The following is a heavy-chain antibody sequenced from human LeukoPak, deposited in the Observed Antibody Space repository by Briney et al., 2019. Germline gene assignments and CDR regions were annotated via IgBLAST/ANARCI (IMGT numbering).Heavy chain of an antibody. CDR1: GYTFTGYY. Sequence: AASVKVSCKASGYTFTGYYMHWVRQAPGQELEWMGWINPNSGGTNYAQKFQGRVTMTRDTSISTAYMELSRLRSDDTAVYYCASGGIAAAGASDYWGQGTLVTVSS. CDR2: INPNSGGT. CDR3: ASGGIAAAGASDY. V-gene: IGHV1-2*02. D-gene: IGHD6-13*01. J-gene: IGHJ4*02.